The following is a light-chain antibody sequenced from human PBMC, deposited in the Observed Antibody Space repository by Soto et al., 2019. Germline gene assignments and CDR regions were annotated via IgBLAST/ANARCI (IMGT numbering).Light chain of an antibody. CDR3: QSYDSSLSGGV. V-gene: IGLV1-40*01. CDR2: GNS. Sequence: QAVVTQPPSVSGAPGQRVTISCTGSSSNIGAGYNVHWYQQLPGTAPKLLIFGNSNRPSGVPDRFSGSKSGTSAPLAITGLQAEDEADYYCQSYDSSLSGGVFGGGTKVTVL. CDR1: SSNIGAGYN. J-gene: IGLJ3*02.